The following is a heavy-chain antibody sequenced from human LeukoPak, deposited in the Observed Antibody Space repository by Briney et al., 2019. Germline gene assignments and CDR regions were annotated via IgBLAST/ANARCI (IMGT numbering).Heavy chain of an antibody. Sequence: GGSLRLSCAASGFTFSSYEMNWVRQAPGKGLEWVSYISSSGSTIYYADSVKGRFTISRDNAKNSLYLQMNSLRAEDTAVYYCARGPGHYYYYYYMAVWGKGTTVTVSS. CDR2: ISSSGSTI. CDR1: GFTFSSYE. CDR3: ARGPGHYYYYYYMAV. J-gene: IGHJ6*03. V-gene: IGHV3-48*03.